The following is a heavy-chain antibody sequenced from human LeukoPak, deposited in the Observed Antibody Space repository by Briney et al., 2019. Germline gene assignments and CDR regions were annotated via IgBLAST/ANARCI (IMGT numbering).Heavy chain of an antibody. CDR3: VRDLGSYFDY. J-gene: IGHJ4*02. CDR2: IYSDVST. D-gene: IGHD3-16*01. V-gene: IGHV3-53*04. Sequence: PGGSLRLSCAASGFTVSSNYMSWVRQAPGKGLEWVSVIYSDVSTYYADSVKGRFTISRHNSKNTLYLQMNSLRAEDTAVYYCVRDLGSYFDYWGQGTLVTVSS. CDR1: GFTVSSNY.